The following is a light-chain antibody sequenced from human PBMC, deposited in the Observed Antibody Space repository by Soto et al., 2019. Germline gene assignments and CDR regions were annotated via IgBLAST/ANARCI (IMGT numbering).Light chain of an antibody. J-gene: IGKJ1*01. V-gene: IGKV3-15*01. CDR2: GAS. Sequence: EIVLTQSPDTLSVSPGETATLSCRASQSVSSNLAWYQQKPGQAPRLLIYGASTRVTGIPARFSGSGSGTEFTLTISSLQSEDFAVYYCQQYKNGWTFGQGTKVDIK. CDR1: QSVSSN. CDR3: QQYKNGWT.